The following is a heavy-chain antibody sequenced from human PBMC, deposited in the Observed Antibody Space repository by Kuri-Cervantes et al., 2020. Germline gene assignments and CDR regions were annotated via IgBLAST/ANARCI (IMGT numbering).Heavy chain of an antibody. D-gene: IGHD3-10*01. CDR1: GGSFSGFY. V-gene: IGHV4-34*01. CDR2: INHSGNT. J-gene: IGHJ6*03. CDR3: ARAALWLGLGGHMDV. Sequence: SETLSLTCAISGGSFSGFYWSWIRQPPGKGLEWIGEINHSGNTNYNPSLKSRVTISVDTSKNQFSLKMSSVTAADTAVYYCARAALWLGLGGHMDVWAKGTTVTVSS.